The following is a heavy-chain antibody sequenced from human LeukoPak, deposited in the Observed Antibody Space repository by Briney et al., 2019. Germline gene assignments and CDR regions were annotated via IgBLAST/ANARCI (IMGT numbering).Heavy chain of an antibody. CDR3: VREDWGSGTIIDY. Sequence: APLKVSCKASGFTLTRHHISWVRQAPGQGLEWMGWIDANAGDTIYAQRFQGRVTMTRDTSTTTVFLELRSLRLDDTAVYYCVREDWGSGTIIDYWGQGTLVTVSS. J-gene: IGHJ4*02. CDR1: GFTLTRHH. D-gene: IGHD1-14*01. CDR2: IDANAGDT. V-gene: IGHV1-18*01.